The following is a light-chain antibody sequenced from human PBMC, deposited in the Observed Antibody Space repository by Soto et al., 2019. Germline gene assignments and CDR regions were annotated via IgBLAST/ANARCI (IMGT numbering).Light chain of an antibody. CDR2: GTS. CDR1: QSFGSN. J-gene: IGKJ1*01. Sequence: EIVMTQSPATLSVSTGERATLSCRASQSFGSNLAWYQQKPGQAPRLLLYGTSTRATGIPDRFSGSGSGTDFTLTISSLEPEDLAVYYCQQRSNWPRTFGQGTKVDI. V-gene: IGKV3-15*01. CDR3: QQRSNWPRT.